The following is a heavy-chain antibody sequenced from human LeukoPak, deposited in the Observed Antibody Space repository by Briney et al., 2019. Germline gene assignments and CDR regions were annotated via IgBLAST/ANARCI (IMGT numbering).Heavy chain of an antibody. V-gene: IGHV1-2*02. CDR3: ARDQATVSTPWVDY. J-gene: IGHJ4*02. Sequence: ASVKVSCKASGYTFTNYYMHWVRQAPGQGLEWMGWINPNSGGTNSAQKFQGRVTMTRDTSITTAYMELRSLRFDDTAVYYCARDQATVSTPWVDYWGQGTLVTVSS. CDR1: GYTFTNYY. CDR2: INPNSGGT. D-gene: IGHD4-17*01.